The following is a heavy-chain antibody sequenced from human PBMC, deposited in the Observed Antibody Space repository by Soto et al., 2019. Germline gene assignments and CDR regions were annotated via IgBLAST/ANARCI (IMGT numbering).Heavy chain of an antibody. D-gene: IGHD1-1*01. J-gene: IGHJ4*02. CDR1: GYAFTTYG. CDR3: ARGRYGDY. CDR2: ISAHNGNT. Sequence: QVHLVQSGAEVKKPGASVKVSCKGSGYAFTTYGITWVRQAPGQGLEWMGWISAHNGNTNYAQKLQGRVTVTRDTSTSTAYMGLRSLRSGDTAVYDCARGRYGDYWGQGALVTVSS. V-gene: IGHV1-18*01.